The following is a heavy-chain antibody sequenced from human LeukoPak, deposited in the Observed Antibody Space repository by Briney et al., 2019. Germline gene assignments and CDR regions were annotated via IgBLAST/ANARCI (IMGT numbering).Heavy chain of an antibody. D-gene: IGHD6-13*01. CDR1: GYSFTNYW. J-gene: IGHJ6*03. V-gene: IGHV5-51*01. CDR3: ARSVYTSSTVPQYYYYYMDV. CDR2: IHPGDSDT. Sequence: GESLKISCKGSGYSFTNYWIGWVRQMPGKGLEWMGIIHPGDSDTKYSPSFQGQVTISADKSISTAYLQWSSLKASDTAMYYCARSVYTSSTVPQYYYYYMDVWGKGTTVTVSS.